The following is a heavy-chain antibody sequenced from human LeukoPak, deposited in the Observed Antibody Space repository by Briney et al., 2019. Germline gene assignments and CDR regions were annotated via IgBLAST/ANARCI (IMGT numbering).Heavy chain of an antibody. J-gene: IGHJ6*03. V-gene: IGHV4-34*01. CDR3: ARGEGDSSSSGYYYYYMDV. CDR2: INHSGST. Sequence: SETLSLTCAVYGGSFSGYYWSWIRQPPGKGLEWIGEINHSGSTNYNPSLKSRVTISVDTSKNQFSLKLSSVTAADTAVYYCARGEGDSSSSGYYYYYMDVWGKGTTVTVSS. D-gene: IGHD6-6*01. CDR1: GGSFSGYY.